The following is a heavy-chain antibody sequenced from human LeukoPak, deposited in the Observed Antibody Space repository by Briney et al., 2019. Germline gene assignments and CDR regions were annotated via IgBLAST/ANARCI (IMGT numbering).Heavy chain of an antibody. J-gene: IGHJ6*03. CDR3: ASRLRADYYYKDV. CDR1: GGTFSSYA. Sequence: GASVKVSCKASGGTFSSYAISWVRQAPGQGLEWMGGIIPIFGTANYAQKFQGRVTITADESTSTAYMGLSSLRSEDTAVYYCASRLRADYYYKDVWGKGTTVTVSS. D-gene: IGHD4-17*01. V-gene: IGHV1-69*13. CDR2: IIPIFGTA.